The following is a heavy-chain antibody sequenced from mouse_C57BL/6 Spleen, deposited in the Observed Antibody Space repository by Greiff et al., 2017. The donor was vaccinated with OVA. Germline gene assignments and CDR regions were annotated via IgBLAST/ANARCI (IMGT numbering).Heavy chain of an antibody. V-gene: IGHV1-61*01. CDR1: GYTFTSYW. CDR2: IYPSDSET. CDR3: ARDYGGAMDY. Sequence: QVQLQQPGAELVRPGSSVKLSCKASGYTFTSYWMDWVKQRPGQGLEWIGNIYPSDSETHYNQKFKDKATLTVDKSSSTAYLQLSSLTSEDSAVYYCARDYGGAMDYWGQGTSVTVSS. J-gene: IGHJ4*01. D-gene: IGHD1-1*01.